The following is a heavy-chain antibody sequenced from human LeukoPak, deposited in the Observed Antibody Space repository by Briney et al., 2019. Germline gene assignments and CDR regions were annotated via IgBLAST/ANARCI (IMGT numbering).Heavy chain of an antibody. V-gene: IGHV3-30*02. CDR3: ARAGYCTNGVCYSSYYYYYMDV. J-gene: IGHJ6*03. CDR1: GFTFSSYG. D-gene: IGHD2-8*01. Sequence: GGSLRLSCAASGFTFSSYGMHWVRQAPGKGLEWVAFIRYDGSNKYYADSVKGRFTISRDNSKNTLYLQMNSLRAEDTAVYYCARAGYCTNGVCYSSYYYYYMDVWGKGTTVTVSS. CDR2: IRYDGSNK.